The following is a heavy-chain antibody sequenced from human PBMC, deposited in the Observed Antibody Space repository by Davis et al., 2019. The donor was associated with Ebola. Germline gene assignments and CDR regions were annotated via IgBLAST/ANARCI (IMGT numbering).Heavy chain of an antibody. V-gene: IGHV3-7*03. CDR3: ARDRPVLWFDP. Sequence: GESLKISCAASGFTFSSYWMSWVRQAPGKGLEWVANIKQDGSEKYYVDSVKGRFTTSRDNAKNSLYLQMNSLRAEDTAVYYCARDRPVLWFDPWGQGTLVTVSS. D-gene: IGHD3-10*01. CDR2: IKQDGSEK. CDR1: GFTFSSYW. J-gene: IGHJ5*02.